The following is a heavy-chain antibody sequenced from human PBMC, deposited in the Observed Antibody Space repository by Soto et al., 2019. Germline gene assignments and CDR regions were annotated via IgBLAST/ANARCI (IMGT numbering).Heavy chain of an antibody. V-gene: IGHV3-7*03. Sequence: GGSLRLSCVASGFTFITSFMGWVRQAPGKGLEWVANINQDGGGTYYVDSVEGRFTISRDNAKDSLYLQMNSLRGEDTAVYYCARYFRGSGRYFFDYWGRGTLVTVSS. CDR2: INQDGGGT. J-gene: IGHJ4*02. CDR1: GFTFITSF. D-gene: IGHD6-19*01. CDR3: ARYFRGSGRYFFDY.